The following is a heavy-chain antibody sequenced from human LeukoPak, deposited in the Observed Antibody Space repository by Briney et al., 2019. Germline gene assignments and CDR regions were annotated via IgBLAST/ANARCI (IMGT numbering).Heavy chain of an antibody. J-gene: IGHJ4*02. CDR1: GFTFSSSG. Sequence: TGGSLRLSCAASGFTFSSSGMHWVRQAPGKGLEWVAVVSRTGGTKYYGDSVQGRFTISRDNSKNTLYLQMNSLRAEDTAVYYCAKESHSEGYGSYFDGWGPGTLVSVSS. V-gene: IGHV3-30*18. CDR3: AKESHSEGYGSYFDG. D-gene: IGHD1-26*01. CDR2: VSRTGGTK.